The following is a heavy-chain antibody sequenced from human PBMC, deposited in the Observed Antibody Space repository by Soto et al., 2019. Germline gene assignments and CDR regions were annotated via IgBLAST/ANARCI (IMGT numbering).Heavy chain of an antibody. CDR3: AKARDLVAAAGLNNYYYYYGMDV. Sequence: QVQLVESGGGVVQPGRSLRLSCAASGFTFSSYGMHWVRQAPGKGLEWVAVISYDGSNKYYADSVKGRFTISRDNSKNTLYLQMNSLRAEDTAVYYCAKARDLVAAAGLNNYYYYYGMDVW. D-gene: IGHD6-13*01. CDR1: GFTFSSYG. V-gene: IGHV3-30*18. J-gene: IGHJ6*01. CDR2: ISYDGSNK.